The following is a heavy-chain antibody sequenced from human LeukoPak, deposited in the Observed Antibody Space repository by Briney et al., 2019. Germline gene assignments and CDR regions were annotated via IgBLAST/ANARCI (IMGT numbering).Heavy chain of an antibody. J-gene: IGHJ5*02. D-gene: IGHD2-15*01. V-gene: IGHV4-39*07. CDR3: ARLDYCSGGSCYSWKYNWFDP. CDR1: GGSISSSSYY. CDR2: IYYSGST. Sequence: PSETLSLTCTVSGGSISSSSYYWGWIRQPPGKGLEWIGSIYYSGSTYYNPSLKSRVTISVDTSKNQFSLKLSSVTAADTAVYYCARLDYCSGGSCYSWKYNWFDPWGQGTLVTVSS.